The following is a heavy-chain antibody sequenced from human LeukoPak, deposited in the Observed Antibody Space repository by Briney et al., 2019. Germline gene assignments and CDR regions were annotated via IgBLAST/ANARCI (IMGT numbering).Heavy chain of an antibody. CDR1: GFTFSSYG. CDR3: AKDGGYYYDSSGYYPSSY. Sequence: GGSLRLSCAASGFTFSSYGMHWVRQAPGKGLEWVAVISYDGSNKYYADSVKGRFTISRDNSKNTLYLQMNSLRAEDTAVYYCAKDGGYYYDSSGYYPSSYWGQGTLVTVSS. J-gene: IGHJ4*02. V-gene: IGHV3-30*18. D-gene: IGHD3-22*01. CDR2: ISYDGSNK.